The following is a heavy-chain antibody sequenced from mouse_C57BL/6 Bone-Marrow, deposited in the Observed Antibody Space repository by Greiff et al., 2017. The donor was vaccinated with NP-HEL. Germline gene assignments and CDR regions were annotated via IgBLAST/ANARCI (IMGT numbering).Heavy chain of an antibody. CDR2: IDPSDSYT. V-gene: IGHV1-50*01. J-gene: IGHJ2*01. CDR3: ARWDYGSSYDY. Sequence: QVQLQQPGAELVKPGASVKLSCKASGYTFTSYWMQWVKQRPGQGLEWIGEIDPSDSYTNYNQKFKGKATLTVDTSSSTAYMQLSSLTSEDSAVYYCARWDYGSSYDYWGQGTTLTVSS. CDR1: GYTFTSYW. D-gene: IGHD1-1*01.